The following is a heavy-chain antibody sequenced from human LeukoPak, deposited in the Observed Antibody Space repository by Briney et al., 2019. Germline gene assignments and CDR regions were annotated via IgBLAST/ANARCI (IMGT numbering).Heavy chain of an antibody. CDR3: ARATRGYSGYEDAFDI. CDR1: GYTFTSYD. J-gene: IGHJ3*02. Sequence: GASVKVSCKASGYTFTSYDINWVRQATGQGPEWMGRIIPILGIANYAQKFQGRVTITADKSTSTAYMELSSLRSEDTAVYYCARATRGYSGYEDAFDIWGQGTMVTVSS. V-gene: IGHV1-69*04. D-gene: IGHD5-12*01. CDR2: IIPILGIA.